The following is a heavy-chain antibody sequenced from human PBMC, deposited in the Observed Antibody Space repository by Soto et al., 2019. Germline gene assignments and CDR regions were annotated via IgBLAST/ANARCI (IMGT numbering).Heavy chain of an antibody. J-gene: IGHJ4*02. V-gene: IGHV4-59*08. D-gene: IGHD3-3*01. CDR1: GGSISSYY. CDR2: IYYSGST. CDR3: ARYPGGRFLEWLFFDY. Sequence: SETLSLTCTVSGGSISSYYWSWIRQPPGKGLEWIGYIYYSGSTNYNPSLKSRVTISVDTSKNQFSLKLSSVTAADTAVYYCARYPGGRFLEWLFFDYWGQGTLVTVSS.